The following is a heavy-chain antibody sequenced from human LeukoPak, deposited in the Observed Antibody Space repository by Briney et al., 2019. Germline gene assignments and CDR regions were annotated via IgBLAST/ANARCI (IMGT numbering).Heavy chain of an antibody. CDR1: GFTFSSYA. J-gene: IGHJ3*02. Sequence: PGGSLRLSCAASGFTFSSYAMHWVRQAPGKGLEWVAVISYDGSNKYYADSVKGRFTISRDNSKNTLYLQMNSLRAEDTAVYYCARETHNYYDSSAYDAFDIWGQGTMVTVSS. CDR2: ISYDGSNK. V-gene: IGHV3-30-3*01. CDR3: ARETHNYYDSSAYDAFDI. D-gene: IGHD3-22*01.